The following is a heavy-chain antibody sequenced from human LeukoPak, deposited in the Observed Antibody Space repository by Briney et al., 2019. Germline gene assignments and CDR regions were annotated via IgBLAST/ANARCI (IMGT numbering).Heavy chain of an antibody. CDR1: GYTFTSYG. CDR2: FIPILDTA. CDR3: AGIPVFGVVLHQEPV. D-gene: IGHD3-3*01. J-gene: IGHJ6*04. Sequence: SVKVSCKASGYTFTSYGISWVRQAPGQGLEWMGVFIPILDTANSTQKFQDRVTITADISTNTAYMELSSLRSEDTAVYFCAGIPVFGVVLHQEPVWGKGTTVTVSS. V-gene: IGHV1-69*10.